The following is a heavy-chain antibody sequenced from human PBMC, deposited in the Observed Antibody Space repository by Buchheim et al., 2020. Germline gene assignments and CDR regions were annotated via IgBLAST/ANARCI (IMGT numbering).Heavy chain of an antibody. CDR2: LNPNSGNT. J-gene: IGHJ6*02. CDR3: AREISHCSGGSCYWGYYYYYGMHV. CDR1: GYTFTSYD. Sequence: QVQLVQSGAELKKPGASVKVSCKASGYTFTSYDINWVRQATGQGLEWMGWLNPNSGNTGYAQKFQGRVTMTRNTSISTAYMELSSLRSEDTAVYYCAREISHCSGGSCYWGYYYYYGMHVWGQGTT. V-gene: IGHV1-8*01. D-gene: IGHD2-15*01.